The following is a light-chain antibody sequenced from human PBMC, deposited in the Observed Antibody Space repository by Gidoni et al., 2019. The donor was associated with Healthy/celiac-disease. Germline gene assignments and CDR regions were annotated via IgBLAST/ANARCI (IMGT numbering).Light chain of an antibody. CDR1: QSVSSSY. CDR3: QQYGSSPLYT. CDR2: GAS. V-gene: IGKV3-20*01. J-gene: IGKJ2*01. Sequence: EIVLTPSPGTLSLSPGERATLSCRASQSVSSSYLAWYQQKPVQAPRLLIYGASSRATGIPDRFSGSGSGTDFTLTISRLEPEDFAVYYCQQYGSSPLYTFGQGTKLEIK.